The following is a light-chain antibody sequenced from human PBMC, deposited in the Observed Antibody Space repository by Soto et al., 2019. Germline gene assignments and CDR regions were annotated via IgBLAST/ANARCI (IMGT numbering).Light chain of an antibody. CDR2: DAS. CDR1: QGISSY. CDR3: QQYDNLPPL. Sequence: DIQLTQSPSFLSASVGDRVTITCRASQGISSYLNWYQQKPGKAPKLLIYDASNLETGVPSRFSGSGSRTDFTFTISSLQPEDIATYYCQQYDNLPPLFGQGTRLEIK. V-gene: IGKV1-33*01. J-gene: IGKJ5*01.